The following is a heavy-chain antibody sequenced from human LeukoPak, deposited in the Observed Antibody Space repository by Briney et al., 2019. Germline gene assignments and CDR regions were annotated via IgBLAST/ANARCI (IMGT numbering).Heavy chain of an antibody. CDR2: INPNSGGT. J-gene: IGHJ6*02. V-gene: IGHV1-2*02. CDR1: GYTFTGYY. D-gene: IGHD2-2*01. CDR3: VRDSVVEPDYYYGMDV. Sequence: ASVKVSCKASGYTFTGYYMHWVRQAPGQGLEWMGWINPNSGGTNYAQKFQGRVTMTRDTSISTAYMELSRLRSDDTAVYYCVRDSVVEPDYYYGMDVWGQGTTVTVSS.